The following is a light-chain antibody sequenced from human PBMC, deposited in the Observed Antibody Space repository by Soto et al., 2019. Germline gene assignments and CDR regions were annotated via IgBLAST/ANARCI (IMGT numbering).Light chain of an antibody. CDR1: QSISTW. Sequence: DIQMTQSPSTLSASVGDRVTITCRASQSISTWLAWYQQKPGKAPKLLIQKASSLESGVPSRFRGSGSGTEFTLTISSLQPDDFATYYCQQVKSHSTFGQGTKVDIK. CDR2: KAS. CDR3: QQVKSHST. V-gene: IGKV1-5*03. J-gene: IGKJ1*01.